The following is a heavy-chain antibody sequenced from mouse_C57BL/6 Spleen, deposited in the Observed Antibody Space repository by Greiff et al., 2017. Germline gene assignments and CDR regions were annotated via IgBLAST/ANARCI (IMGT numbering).Heavy chain of an antibody. CDR3: AKEDYGSSYVEDY. D-gene: IGHD1-1*01. CDR1: GYTFTSYW. Sequence: VQLQQPGAELVRPGSSVKLSCKASGYTFTSYWMDWVKQRPGQGLEWIGNIYPSDSDTHYNQKFKDKATLTVDKSSSTAYMQLSSLTSEDSAVYYCAKEDYGSSYVEDYWGQGTTLTVSS. J-gene: IGHJ2*01. CDR2: IYPSDSDT. V-gene: IGHV1-61*01.